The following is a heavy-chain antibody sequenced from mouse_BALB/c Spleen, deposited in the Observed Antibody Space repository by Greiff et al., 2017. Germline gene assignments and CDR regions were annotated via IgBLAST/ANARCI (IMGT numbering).Heavy chain of an antibody. D-gene: IGHD2-9*01. J-gene: IGHJ3*01. V-gene: IGHV3-2*02. Sequence: EVQLQQSGPGLVKPSQSLSLTCTVTGYSITSDYAWNWIRQFPGNKLEWMGYISYSGSTSYNPSLKSRISITRDTSKNQFFLQLNSVTTEDTATYYCARTCYGYDSFAYWGQGTLVTVSA. CDR2: ISYSGST. CDR3: ARTCYGYDSFAY. CDR1: GYSITSDYA.